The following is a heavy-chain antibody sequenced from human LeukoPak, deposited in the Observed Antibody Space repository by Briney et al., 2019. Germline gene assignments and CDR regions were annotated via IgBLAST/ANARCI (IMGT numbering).Heavy chain of an antibody. J-gene: IGHJ4*02. Sequence: GGSLRLSCAASGFTFNSYGMHWVRQAPGKGLEWVAVIWDDGSNKYYADSLKGRFTISRDNSKNTLYLQMNSLRAEDTAVYYCARVKGTGYYRKPFDYWGQGTLVTVSS. CDR1: GFTFNSYG. CDR2: IWDDGSNK. D-gene: IGHD3/OR15-3a*01. CDR3: ARVKGTGYYRKPFDY. V-gene: IGHV3-33*01.